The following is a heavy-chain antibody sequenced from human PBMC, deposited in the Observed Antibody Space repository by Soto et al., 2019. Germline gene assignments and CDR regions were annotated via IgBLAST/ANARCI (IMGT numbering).Heavy chain of an antibody. V-gene: IGHV1-18*01. CDR3: ARGRYGDY. CDR1: GYTFTSYG. J-gene: IGHJ4*02. CDR2: ISAHNGNT. Sequence: QVHLVQSGAEVKKPGASVKVSCKASGYTFTSYGTTWVRQAPGQGLEWMGGISAHNGNTDYAQKLQGRVSVTRDTSTSPAYMELRSLISDDPAVYYCARGRYGDYWGQGALVTVSS. D-gene: IGHD1-1*01.